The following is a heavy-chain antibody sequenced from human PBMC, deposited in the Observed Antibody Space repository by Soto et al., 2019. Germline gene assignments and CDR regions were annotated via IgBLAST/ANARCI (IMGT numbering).Heavy chain of an antibody. D-gene: IGHD3-22*01. CDR1: GDYISSPHYY. V-gene: IGHV4-30-4*01. CDR3: AREPNQNYDISPWNGGFDS. J-gene: IGHJ4*02. CDR2: IYYSGNN. Sequence: QVHLQESGPGLVKPSQTLSLSCTVSGDYISSPHYYWTWIRQPPGKGLEWVGYIYYSGNNFYNPALKPCLAMSVDPSTNQFSLKLASVTDADTAVYFCAREPNQNYDISPWNGGFDSWGPGTLVTVSS.